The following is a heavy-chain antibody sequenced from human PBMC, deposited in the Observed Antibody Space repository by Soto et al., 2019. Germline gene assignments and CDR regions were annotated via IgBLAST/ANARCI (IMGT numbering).Heavy chain of an antibody. CDR1: GGSISSGDYY. D-gene: IGHD3-22*01. Sequence: QVQLQESGPGLVKPSQTLSLTCTVSGGSISSGDYYWSWIRQPPGTGLEWIGYIYYSGSTYYNPSLESQVTISVDTSKNQFSLKLSSVTAADTAVYYCARADSSGYSYFDYWGQGSLVTVSS. CDR2: IYYSGST. CDR3: ARADSSGYSYFDY. J-gene: IGHJ4*02. V-gene: IGHV4-30-4*01.